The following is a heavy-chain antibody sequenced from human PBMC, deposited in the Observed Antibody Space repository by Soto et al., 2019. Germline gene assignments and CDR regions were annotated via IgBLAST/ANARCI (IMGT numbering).Heavy chain of an antibody. Sequence: QVQLQESGPGLVKPSETLSLTCTVSGGSVSSGSYYWSWIRQPPGKGLEWIGYIAYSGYTNYNPSLKSRVTISVDTSKNQFSLKLSSVTAADTAVYYCARGRNYGDYWFDPWGQGTLVTVSS. D-gene: IGHD4-17*01. V-gene: IGHV4-61*01. CDR1: GGSVSSGSYY. CDR3: ARGRNYGDYWFDP. J-gene: IGHJ5*02. CDR2: IAYSGYT.